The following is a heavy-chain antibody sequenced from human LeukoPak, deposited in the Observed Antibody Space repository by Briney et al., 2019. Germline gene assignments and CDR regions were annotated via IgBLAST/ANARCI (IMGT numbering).Heavy chain of an antibody. J-gene: IGHJ6*03. CDR3: ARRRTVVIKDYYYYYYMDV. Sequence: PGESLKISCKGSGYSFTSYWIGWVRQMPGKGLEWMGIIYPGDSDTRYSPSFQGQVTISADKSISTAYLQWSSLKASDTAMYYCARRRTVVIKDYYYYYYMDVWGKGTTVTVSS. CDR1: GYSFTSYW. V-gene: IGHV5-51*01. CDR2: IYPGDSDT. D-gene: IGHD4-23*01.